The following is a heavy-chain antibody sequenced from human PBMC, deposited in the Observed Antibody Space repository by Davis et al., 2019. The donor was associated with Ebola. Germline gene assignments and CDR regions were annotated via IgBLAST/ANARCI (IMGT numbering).Heavy chain of an antibody. CDR3: ARSRKAAAGTWSLFDY. CDR1: GGTFSSYA. CDR2: IIPILGTA. Sequence: SVKVSCKASGGTFSSYAISWVRQAPGQGLEWMGRIIPILGTANYAQKFQGRVTMTRDTSTSTVYMELSSLRSEDTAVYYCARSRKAAAGTWSLFDYWGQGTLVTVSS. D-gene: IGHD6-13*01. V-gene: IGHV1-69*04. J-gene: IGHJ4*02.